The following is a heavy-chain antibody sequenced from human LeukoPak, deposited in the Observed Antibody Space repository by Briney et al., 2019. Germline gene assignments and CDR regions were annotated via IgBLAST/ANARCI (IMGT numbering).Heavy chain of an antibody. CDR3: TRHLGAVAAPSDY. CDR2: IRSKAYGGTT. D-gene: IGHD2-15*01. Sequence: GGSLRLSCTASGFTFGDYAMSWVRQAPGKGLEWVGFIRSKAYGGTTEYAASVKGRFTISRDDSKSIAYLQMNSLKTEDTAVYFCTRHLGAVAAPSDYWGQGTLVTVSS. CDR1: GFTFGDYA. J-gene: IGHJ4*02. V-gene: IGHV3-49*04.